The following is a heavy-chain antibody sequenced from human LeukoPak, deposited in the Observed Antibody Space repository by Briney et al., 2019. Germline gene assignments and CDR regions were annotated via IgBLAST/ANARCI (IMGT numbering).Heavy chain of an antibody. J-gene: IGHJ3*02. CDR3: AKDRHRVRGVINDSPRDAFDI. V-gene: IGHV3-43*01. Sequence: PGGSLRLSCAASGFTFDDYTMHWVRQAPGKGLEWVSLISWDGGSTYYADSVKGRFTISRDNSKNSLYLQMNSLRAEDTALYYCAKDRHRVRGVINDSPRDAFDIWGQGTMVTVSS. D-gene: IGHD3-10*01. CDR2: ISWDGGST. CDR1: GFTFDDYT.